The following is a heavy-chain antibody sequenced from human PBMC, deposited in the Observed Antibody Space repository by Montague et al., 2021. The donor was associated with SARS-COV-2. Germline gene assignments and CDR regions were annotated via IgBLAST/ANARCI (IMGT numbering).Heavy chain of an antibody. D-gene: IGHD3-9*01. CDR3: ARYDIRWEFDY. CDR1: GDSINSDVSY. V-gene: IGHV4-61*02. CDR2: VNRTGNT. J-gene: IGHJ4*02. Sequence: TLSLTCTVSGDSINSDVSYWSWIRQPDGKGLEWIGRVNRTGNTNYNPSLKSRLTISLDTSKNQFSLKLISVTAADTALYYCARYDIRWEFDYWGQGTLVTVSS.